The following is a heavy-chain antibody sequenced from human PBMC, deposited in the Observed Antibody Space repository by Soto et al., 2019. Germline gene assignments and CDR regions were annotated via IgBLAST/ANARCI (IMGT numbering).Heavy chain of an antibody. J-gene: IGHJ6*02. CDR2: MNPNSGNT. V-gene: IGHV1-8*01. CDR1: GYTFTSYD. CDR3: ARGGGSGWYRLYYYYYYGMDV. D-gene: IGHD6-19*01. Sequence: AASVKVSCKASGYTFTSYDINWVRQATGQGLEWMGWMNPNSGNTGYAQKFQGRVTMTRNTSISTAYMELSSLRSEDTAVYYCARGGGSGWYRLYYYYYYGMDVWGQGTTVTVSS.